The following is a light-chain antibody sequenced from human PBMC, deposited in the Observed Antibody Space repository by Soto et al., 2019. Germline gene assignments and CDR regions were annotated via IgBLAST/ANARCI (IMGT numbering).Light chain of an antibody. CDR1: QSVSSSY. V-gene: IGKV3-20*01. CDR3: QPYGSSPWT. J-gene: IGKJ1*01. Sequence: EIVLTQSPGTLSLSPGERATLSCRASQSVSSSYLAWYQQKPGQAPRLLIYGASSRATGIPDRFSGSGSGTDFTLTISRLEPEDFAAYYCQPYGSSPWTFGQGTKVEIQ. CDR2: GAS.